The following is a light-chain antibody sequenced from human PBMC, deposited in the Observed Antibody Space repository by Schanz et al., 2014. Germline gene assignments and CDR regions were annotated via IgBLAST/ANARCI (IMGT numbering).Light chain of an antibody. V-gene: IGKV1-12*01. J-gene: IGKJ1*01. CDR2: AAS. CDR3: QQASSFPRT. CDR1: QGVSSW. Sequence: EIQMTQSPSSVSASVGDRVSITCRASQGVSSWVAWYQQKPGKAPKLLIYAASSLESGVPSRFSGSGSGTAFTLTISSLQPEDFATYYCQQASSFPRTFGQGTKVEI.